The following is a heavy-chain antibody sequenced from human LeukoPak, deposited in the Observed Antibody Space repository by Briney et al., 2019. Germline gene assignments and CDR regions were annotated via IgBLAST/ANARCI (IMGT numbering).Heavy chain of an antibody. V-gene: IGHV3-66*01. CDR1: GFTVSSNY. Sequence: PGGSLRLSCAASGFTVSSNYMSWVRQAPGKGLEWVSLIYSGSSTYYADSVKGRFTISRDNSKNTLYLQMNSLRVEDTAVYYCTRAPHPHYYETNWGQGTLVSVSS. CDR2: IYSGSST. D-gene: IGHD3-22*01. J-gene: IGHJ4*02. CDR3: TRAPHPHYYETN.